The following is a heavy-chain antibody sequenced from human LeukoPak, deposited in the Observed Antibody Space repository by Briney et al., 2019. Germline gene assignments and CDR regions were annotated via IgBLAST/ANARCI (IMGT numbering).Heavy chain of an antibody. J-gene: IGHJ4*02. CDR2: ISSSSSYI. Sequence: KPGGSLRLSCAASGFTFSSYSMNWVRQAPGKGLEWVSSISSSSSYIYYADSVKGRFTISRDNAKNSLYLQMNSLRAEDTAVYYCARAPYGSGSFDYWGQGTLVTVSS. CDR3: ARAPYGSGSFDY. D-gene: IGHD3-10*01. V-gene: IGHV3-21*01. CDR1: GFTFSSYS.